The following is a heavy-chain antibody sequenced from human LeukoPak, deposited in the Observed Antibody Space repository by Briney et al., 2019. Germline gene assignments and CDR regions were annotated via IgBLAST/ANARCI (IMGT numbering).Heavy chain of an antibody. CDR3: TTVTIKVY. J-gene: IGHJ4*02. D-gene: IGHD1-1*01. CDR2: IKSKTDGGTT. V-gene: IGHV3-15*01. Sequence: PGGSMRLSCAASGFTFRNAWMSWVRQASGKVLEWVGLIKSKTDGGTTDYAAPVKGRFTISRDDSKNTLYLQMNILKTDDTAVYYCTTVTIKVYWGQGTLVTVSS. CDR1: GFTFRNAW.